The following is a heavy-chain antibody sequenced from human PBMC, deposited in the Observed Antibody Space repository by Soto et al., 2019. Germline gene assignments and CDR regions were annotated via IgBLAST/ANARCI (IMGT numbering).Heavy chain of an antibody. J-gene: IGHJ5*02. V-gene: IGHV4-4*07. CDR3: ARSPAYGDYANLDT. D-gene: IGHD4-17*01. CDR1: GDSVGKYY. Sequence: QVQLQESGPGLVKPSETLSLTCTVSGDSVGKYYWNWIRQPAGKGLEWIGRIYIIRSPNYNPSLKSRVTRSVDTSKNQFSLKLNLTSVTAADTAVYYCARSPAYGDYANLDTWGQGTLVTVSS. CDR2: IYIIRSP.